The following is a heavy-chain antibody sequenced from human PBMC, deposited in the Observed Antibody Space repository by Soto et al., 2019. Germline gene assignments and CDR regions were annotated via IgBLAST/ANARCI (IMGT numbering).Heavy chain of an antibody. CDR3: ARASWGEEYQLLSWFDP. J-gene: IGHJ5*02. D-gene: IGHD2-2*01. Sequence: PSETLSLTCTVSGGSIGSGGYYFSCMRQHPWRGLEWIGYIYYSGSTYYNPSLKSRVTISVDTSKNQFSLKLSSVTAADTAVYYCARASWGEEYQLLSWFDPWGQGTLVTVSS. CDR2: IYYSGST. V-gene: IGHV4-31*03. CDR1: GGSIGSGGYY.